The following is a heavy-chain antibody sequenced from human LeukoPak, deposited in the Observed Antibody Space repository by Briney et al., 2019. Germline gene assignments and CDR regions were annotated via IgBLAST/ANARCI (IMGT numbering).Heavy chain of an antibody. D-gene: IGHD2-2*02. CDR2: ISRSGSTI. V-gene: IGHV3-48*02. Sequence: PGGSLRLSCAASGSTFSRYSMNWVRQAPGKGLEWVSYISRSGSTIYYADSVKGRFTISRDNAKNSLYLQMNSLRDEDTAVYYCARDTEHLYFVFDYWGQGTLVTVST. CDR3: ARDTEHLYFVFDY. CDR1: GSTFSRYS. J-gene: IGHJ4*02.